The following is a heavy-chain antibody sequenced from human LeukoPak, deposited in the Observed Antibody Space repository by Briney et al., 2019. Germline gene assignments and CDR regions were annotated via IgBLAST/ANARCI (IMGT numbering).Heavy chain of an antibody. V-gene: IGHV4-39*07. J-gene: IGHJ6*03. CDR1: GGSISSSSYY. CDR3: ARVMVRGRGYYYYFMDV. D-gene: IGHD3-10*01. CDR2: IYYSGST. Sequence: PSETLSLTCTVSGGSISSSSYYWGWIRQPPGKGLEWIGSIYYSGSTYYNPSLKSRVTISVDTSKNQFSLKLGSVTAADTAVYYCARVMVRGRGYYYYFMDVGGKGTTVTISS.